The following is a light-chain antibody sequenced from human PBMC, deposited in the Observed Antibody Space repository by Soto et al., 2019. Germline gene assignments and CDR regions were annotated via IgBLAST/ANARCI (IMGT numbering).Light chain of an antibody. Sequence: QSVLTQPASVSGSPGQSITISCTGTSSDVGSYNLVSWYQQDPGKAPKLMIYEGSKRPSGVSNRFSDSKSGNTASLTISGLQAEDEADYHCCSYAGSSTYVFGTGTKLTVL. CDR2: EGS. J-gene: IGLJ1*01. V-gene: IGLV2-23*01. CDR1: SSDVGSYNL. CDR3: CSYAGSSTYV.